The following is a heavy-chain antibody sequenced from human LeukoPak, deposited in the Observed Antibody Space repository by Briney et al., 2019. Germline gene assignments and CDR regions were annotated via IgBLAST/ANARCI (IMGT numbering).Heavy chain of an antibody. V-gene: IGHV4-59*01. CDR2: IYYSGST. J-gene: IGHJ4*02. CDR1: GGSISSYY. D-gene: IGHD6-6*01. Sequence: PSETLSLTCPVSGGSISSYYWSWIRQPPGKGLEWIGYIYYSGSTNYNPSLKSRVTISVDTSKNQFSLKLSSVTAADTAVYYCAYSSSSVGGDYWGQGTLVTVSS. CDR3: AYSSSSVGGDY.